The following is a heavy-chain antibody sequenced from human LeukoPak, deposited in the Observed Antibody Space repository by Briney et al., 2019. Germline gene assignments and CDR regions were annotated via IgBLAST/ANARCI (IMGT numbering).Heavy chain of an antibody. CDR3: ARLPSPSSTSGYVY. Sequence: PSETLSLTCTVSGGSISSGSYYWGWIRQPPGKGLEWIGSIYYSGSTYYNPSLKSRVTISVDTSKNQFSLKLSSVTAADTAVYYCARLPSPSSTSGYVYWGQGTLVTVSS. V-gene: IGHV4-39*01. CDR2: IYYSGST. J-gene: IGHJ4*02. D-gene: IGHD2-2*01. CDR1: GGSISSGSYY.